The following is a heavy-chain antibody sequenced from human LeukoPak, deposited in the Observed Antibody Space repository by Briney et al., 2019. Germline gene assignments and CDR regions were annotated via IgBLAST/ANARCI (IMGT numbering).Heavy chain of an antibody. D-gene: IGHD3-10*01. Sequence: SQTLSLTCTVSGGSISSGDYYWSWIRQPPGKGLEWIGYIYYSGSTNYNPSLKSRVTISVDTSKNQFSLKLSSVTAADTAVYYCARDPRDYYGSGSTPGWFDPWGQGTLVTVSS. CDR2: IYYSGST. CDR3: ARDPRDYYGSGSTPGWFDP. CDR1: GGSISSGDYY. V-gene: IGHV4-61*08. J-gene: IGHJ5*02.